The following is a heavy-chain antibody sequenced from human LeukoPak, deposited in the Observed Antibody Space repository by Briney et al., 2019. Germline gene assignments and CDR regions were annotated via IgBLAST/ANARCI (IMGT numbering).Heavy chain of an antibody. D-gene: IGHD1-1*01. V-gene: IGHV5-51*01. CDR3: ARGPAGTPDY. CDR2: IYPGDSNT. CDR1: GYSFTSHW. Sequence: GESLKISCKGFGYSFTSHWIGWVRQVPGSGLEWMGIIYPGDSNTKYSPSFQGQVTISADKSINTAYLQWTSLKASDTAMYYCARGPAGTPDYWGQGTLVTVSS. J-gene: IGHJ4*02.